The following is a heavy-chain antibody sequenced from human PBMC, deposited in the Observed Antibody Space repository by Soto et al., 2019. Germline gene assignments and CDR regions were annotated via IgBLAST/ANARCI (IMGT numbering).Heavy chain of an antibody. Sequence: ASVKVSCKASGYSFTSYGISWVRQAPGQGLEWMGWISAYNGNTNYAQKLQGRVTITTDTSTSTAYMELSSLRSEDTAVYYCVLGATSPFDYWGQGTLVTVSS. J-gene: IGHJ4*02. CDR3: VLGATSPFDY. V-gene: IGHV1-18*01. D-gene: IGHD1-26*01. CDR2: ISAYNGNT. CDR1: GYSFTSYG.